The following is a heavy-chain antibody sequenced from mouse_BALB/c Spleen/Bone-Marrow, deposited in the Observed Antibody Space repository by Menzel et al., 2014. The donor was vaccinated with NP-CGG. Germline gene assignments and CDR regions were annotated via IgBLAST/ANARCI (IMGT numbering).Heavy chain of an antibody. J-gene: IGHJ4*01. D-gene: IGHD1-1*01. V-gene: IGHV1S81*02. Sequence: QVQLKQSGAELVKPGASVKLSCKASGYIFTNYWMHWVKQRPGQGLSWIGEINPTNGRPNYNEKFKSKATLTVDKSSSTAYMQLSSLTSEDSAVYYCARRGDYYGAMDYWGQGTSVTVSS. CDR1: GYIFTNYW. CDR2: INPTNGRP. CDR3: ARRGDYYGAMDY.